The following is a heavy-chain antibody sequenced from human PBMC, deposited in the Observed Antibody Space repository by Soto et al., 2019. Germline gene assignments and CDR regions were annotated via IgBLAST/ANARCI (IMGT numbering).Heavy chain of an antibody. CDR1: GGSISSYY. CDR2: IYYSGST. D-gene: IGHD4-17*01. Sequence: SETLSLTCTVSGGSISSYYWSWIRQPPGKGLEWIGYIYYSGSTNYNPSLKSRVTISVDTSKNQFSLKLSSVTAADTAVYYCGRKDGDYGAVDYWGQGTLVTVSS. J-gene: IGHJ4*02. CDR3: GRKDGDYGAVDY. V-gene: IGHV4-59*01.